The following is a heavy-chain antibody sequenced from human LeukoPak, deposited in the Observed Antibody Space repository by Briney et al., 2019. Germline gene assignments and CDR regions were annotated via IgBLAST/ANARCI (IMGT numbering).Heavy chain of an antibody. CDR3: ARERVGDCSSINCYDGPFSFDI. V-gene: IGHV4-61*01. Sequence: SETLSLTCTVSGGSISSSSYYWSWLRQPPGKGLEWIGYIYYSGSTNYNPSLKSRVTISVDTSKKQFSLRLSSVTAADTAVYYCARERVGDCSSINCYDGPFSFDIWGQGTMVTVSS. CDR1: GGSISSSSYY. CDR2: IYYSGST. D-gene: IGHD2-2*01. J-gene: IGHJ3*02.